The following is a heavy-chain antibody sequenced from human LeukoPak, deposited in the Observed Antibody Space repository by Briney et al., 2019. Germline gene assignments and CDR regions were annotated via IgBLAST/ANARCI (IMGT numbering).Heavy chain of an antibody. CDR3: AKNGDRGAYCTGGSCYPYFYYYMDV. Sequence: PGGSLSLPCAASGITFSSYGMSWVRQAPGKGLEWVSSFSSTGGTTYYADSVKGRFTISRDNSKNTLCLQMNSLRAEDTAIYYCAKNGDRGAYCTGGSCYPYFYYYMDVWGKGTTVTI. V-gene: IGHV3-23*01. J-gene: IGHJ6*03. D-gene: IGHD2-15*01. CDR2: FSSTGGTT. CDR1: GITFSSYG.